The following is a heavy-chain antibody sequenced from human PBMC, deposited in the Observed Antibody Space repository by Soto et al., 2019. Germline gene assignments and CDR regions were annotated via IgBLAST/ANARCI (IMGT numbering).Heavy chain of an antibody. Sequence: ASVKVSCKASGYPFTRYTMNWLRQAPGQRLEWMGWINPDNGNTKSSQKFKDRVIITRDTSASTAYMDLSSMRSEDKAVYYCARGIATGQLDPWGQGTLVTSPQ. CDR3: ARGIATGQLDP. J-gene: IGHJ5*02. CDR1: GYPFTRYT. D-gene: IGHD2-15*01. V-gene: IGHV1-3*01. CDR2: INPDNGNT.